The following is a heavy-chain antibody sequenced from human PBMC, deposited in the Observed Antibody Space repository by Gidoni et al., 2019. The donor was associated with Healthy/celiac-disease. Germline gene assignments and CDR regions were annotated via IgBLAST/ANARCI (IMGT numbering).Heavy chain of an antibody. CDR3: ARADVLRYFDWLFPGMDV. J-gene: IGHJ6*02. D-gene: IGHD3-9*01. V-gene: IGHV4-34*01. CDR2: INHSGST. Sequence: VQLQQCGAGLLMPSETLSLPCAVYGGSFSGYYWSWIRQPPGKGLEWIGEINHSGSTNYNPSIKRRVTISVDTSKDQFSLKLSSVTAADTAVYYCARADVLRYFDWLFPGMDVWGQGTTVTVSS. CDR1: GGSFSGYY.